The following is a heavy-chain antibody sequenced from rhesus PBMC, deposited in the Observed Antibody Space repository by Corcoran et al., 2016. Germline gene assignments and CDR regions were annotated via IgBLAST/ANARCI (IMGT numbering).Heavy chain of an antibody. D-gene: IGHD4-23*01. CDR3: ARGLYSNYLAGLDS. CDR1: GFTFSDFY. Sequence: EVQLVESGGGLAKPGGSLRLSCAASGFTFSDFYMDLVRQAPGKGLEWVSRISNGGGSTWDEDSVKGRFTISRENAKNTLYFQMNSLRAEDTAVYYCARGLYSNYLAGLDSWGQGVVVTVSS. V-gene: IGHV3-178*01. CDR2: ISNGGGST. J-gene: IGHJ6*01.